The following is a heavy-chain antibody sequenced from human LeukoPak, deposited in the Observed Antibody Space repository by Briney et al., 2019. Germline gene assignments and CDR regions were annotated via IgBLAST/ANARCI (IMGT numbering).Heavy chain of an antibody. D-gene: IGHD7-27*01. J-gene: IGHJ4*02. CDR2: ISGSGGST. V-gene: IGHV3-23*01. CDR3: AILGTSQLFDY. CDR1: GFTFSSYA. Sequence: GGSLRLSCAASGFTFSSYAMSWVRQAPGRGLEWVSAISGSGGSTYYADSVKGRFTISRDNSKNTLYLQMNSLRAEDTAVYYCAILGTSQLFDYWGQGTLVTVSS.